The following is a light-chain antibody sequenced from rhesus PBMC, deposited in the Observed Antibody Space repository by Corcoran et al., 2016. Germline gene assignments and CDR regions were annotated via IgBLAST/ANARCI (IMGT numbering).Light chain of an antibody. CDR1: QDISNA. Sequence: DIQMSQSPSSLSASVGDKVTISCRASQDISNALAWYQQKPGKAPKLLIYATFNLESGVPSRFSGSRSVTYFTLTISSLQTEDFAAYYCQQGYKSPLTFGVGTKV. CDR3: QQGYKSPLT. CDR2: ATF. J-gene: IGKJ4*01. V-gene: IGKV1-33*01.